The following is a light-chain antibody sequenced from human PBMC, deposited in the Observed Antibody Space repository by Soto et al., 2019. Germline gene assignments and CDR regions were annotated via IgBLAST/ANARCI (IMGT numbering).Light chain of an antibody. CDR2: EVT. Sequence: QSALTQPASVSGSLGQSITISCTGTSSDVGGDNDVSWYQQHPGKDPKVVIFEVTKRPSGVSSRFSGSKSGNTASLTVSGLQDEDDGDYYCSSYTSLSTVVFGGGTQLTVL. CDR1: SSDVGGDND. V-gene: IGLV2-14*01. J-gene: IGLJ2*01. CDR3: SSYTSLSTVV.